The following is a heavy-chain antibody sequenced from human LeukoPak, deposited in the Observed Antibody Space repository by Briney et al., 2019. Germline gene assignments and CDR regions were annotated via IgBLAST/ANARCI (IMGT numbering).Heavy chain of an antibody. J-gene: IGHJ4*02. CDR3: ARAPSDIVGAGYDY. D-gene: IGHD1-26*01. V-gene: IGHV1-46*01. CDR2: INPSGGST. CDR1: GYTFTSYY. Sequence: ASVKVSCKASGYTFTSYYMHWVRQAPGQGLEWMGIINPSGGSTSYAQKFQGRVTMTRDTSISTAYMELSRLRSDDTAVYYCARAPSDIVGAGYDYWGQGTLVTVSS.